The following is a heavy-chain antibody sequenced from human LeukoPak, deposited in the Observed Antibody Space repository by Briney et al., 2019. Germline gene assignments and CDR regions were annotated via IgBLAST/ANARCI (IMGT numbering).Heavy chain of an antibody. Sequence: GGSLRLSCAASGFTFSIYAMRWVRQAPGKGLEWVSTITDSGVTTYYADSVKGRFTISRDNSKNMLYLQMNSLRAEDTAVFFCAKDGGDGYHGGSDHWGQGTLVTVSS. CDR3: AKDGGDGYHGGSDH. CDR2: ITDSGVTT. D-gene: IGHD2-21*01. CDR1: GFTFSIYA. V-gene: IGHV3-23*01. J-gene: IGHJ4*02.